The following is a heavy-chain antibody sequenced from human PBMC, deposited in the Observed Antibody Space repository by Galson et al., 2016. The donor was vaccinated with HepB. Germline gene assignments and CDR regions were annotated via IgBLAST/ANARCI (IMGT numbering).Heavy chain of an antibody. D-gene: IGHD4-11*01. J-gene: IGHJ6*02. CDR2: INHSGST. Sequence: ETLSLTCAVYGGSFSGYYWSWIRQSPGKGLEWIGEINHSGSTNYNPSLNNQVTISVVASKNQFSLKMNTVTAADTAVYYCARVMTTVRRRFGRTLTSYAMDVWGQGTTVTVSS. CDR3: ARVMTTVRRRFGRTLTSYAMDV. V-gene: IGHV4-34*01. CDR1: GGSFSGYY.